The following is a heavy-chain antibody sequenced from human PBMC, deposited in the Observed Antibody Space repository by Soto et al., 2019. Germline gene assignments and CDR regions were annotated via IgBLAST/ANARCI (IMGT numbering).Heavy chain of an antibody. CDR1: GGSFSGYY. D-gene: IGHD3-10*01. CDR2: INHSGST. V-gene: IGHV4-34*01. J-gene: IGHJ6*02. Sequence: ASETLSLTCAVYGGSFSGYYWSWVRQSPRKGLEWIGEINHSGSTNYNPSLKSRLTISVDTSKNQFSLKLSSVTAADTAVYYCARDTYYYGSGSSVYGMDVWGQGTTVTVSS. CDR3: ARDTYYYGSGSSVYGMDV.